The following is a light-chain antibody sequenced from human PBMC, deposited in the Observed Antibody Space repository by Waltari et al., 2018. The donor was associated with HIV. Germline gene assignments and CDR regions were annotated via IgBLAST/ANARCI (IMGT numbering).Light chain of an antibody. CDR3: QQYYSRPYS. V-gene: IGKV4-1*01. Sequence: DILMTQSPDSLAVSLGETATITCQSSPSVLYSSNNRNYLGWDKQRPGQPPKLLIYWASTRESGVPYRFSGSGSGTDFTLTISSLQAEDVAVYYCQQYYSRPYSFGQGTKLEIK. CDR2: WAS. CDR1: PSVLYSSNNRNY. J-gene: IGKJ2*03.